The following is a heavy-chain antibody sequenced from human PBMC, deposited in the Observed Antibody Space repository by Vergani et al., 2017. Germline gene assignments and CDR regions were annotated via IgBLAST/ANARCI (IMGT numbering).Heavy chain of an antibody. CDR3: ARDFVVVPAAYGAL. J-gene: IGHJ4*02. D-gene: IGHD2-2*01. CDR1: GGTFSSYA. CDR2: INPNSGGT. V-gene: IGHV1-2*02. Sequence: QVQLVQSGAEVKKPGSSVKVSCKASGGTFSSYAISWVRQAPGQGLEWMGWINPNSGGTNYAQKFQGRVTMTRDTSISTAYMELSRLRSDDTAVYYCARDFVVVPAAYGALWGQGTLVTVSS.